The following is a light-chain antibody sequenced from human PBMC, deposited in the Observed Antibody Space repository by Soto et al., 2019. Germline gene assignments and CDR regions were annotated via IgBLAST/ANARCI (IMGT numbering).Light chain of an antibody. J-gene: IGKJ1*01. V-gene: IGKV3-20*01. Sequence: EIVLTQSPGTLSLSPGERATLSCRASQSISNNYLAWYQQRPGQAPRLLIYGVSSRATGIADRFSGGGSGTDFTLTISRLEPEDFEMYYCKQSTAFGQGTRVEI. CDR3: KQSTA. CDR1: QSISNNY. CDR2: GVS.